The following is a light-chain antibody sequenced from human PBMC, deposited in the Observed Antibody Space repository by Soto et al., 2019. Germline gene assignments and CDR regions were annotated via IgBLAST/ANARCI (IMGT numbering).Light chain of an antibody. CDR3: QQYDSYSPLT. CDR2: KAS. V-gene: IGKV1-5*03. J-gene: IGKJ4*01. CDR1: QGISTW. Sequence: DIQMTQSPSTLSASVGDRVSLTSRASQGISTWSAWYQQKPGKAPKLLIYKASGLESGVPSRFSGSGSGTALTLTISSLQPDDFATYYCQQYDSYSPLTFGGGTKVDIK.